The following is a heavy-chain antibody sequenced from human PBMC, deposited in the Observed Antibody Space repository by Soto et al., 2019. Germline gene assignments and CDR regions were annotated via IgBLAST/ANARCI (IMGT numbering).Heavy chain of an antibody. CDR1: GYTFTGYY. Sequence: RASVKVSCKASGYTFTGYYIHWARQAPGQGLEWMGWINPNNGDTNYAQKFQGRVTMTRDTSTSTAHMDLSSLTFDDTAVYYCARHSGYDYVFDYWGQGTLVTVSS. V-gene: IGHV1-2*02. J-gene: IGHJ4*02. D-gene: IGHD5-12*01. CDR2: INPNNGDT. CDR3: ARHSGYDYVFDY.